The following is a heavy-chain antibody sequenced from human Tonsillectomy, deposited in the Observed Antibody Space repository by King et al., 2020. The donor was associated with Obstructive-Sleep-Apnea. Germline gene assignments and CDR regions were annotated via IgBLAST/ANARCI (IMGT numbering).Heavy chain of an antibody. Sequence: VQLVESGGGLIQPGGSLRLSCAASEFTFSSNAMSWVRQAPGKGLEWVSAISGSGDTTYYADSVKGRFTISRDNSKNTLYLQMNSLRAEDTAVYYCAKDPYIVAPDFDYWGQGTLVTVSS. CDR3: AKDPYIVAPDFDY. J-gene: IGHJ4*02. V-gene: IGHV3-23*04. CDR2: ISGSGDTT. CDR1: EFTFSSNA. D-gene: IGHD5-12*01.